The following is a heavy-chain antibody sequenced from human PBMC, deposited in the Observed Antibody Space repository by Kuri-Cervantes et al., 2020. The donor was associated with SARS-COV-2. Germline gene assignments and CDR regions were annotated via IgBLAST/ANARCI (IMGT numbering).Heavy chain of an antibody. D-gene: IGHD6-19*01. Sequence: LSLTCAASGFTFDDYAMHWVRQAPGKGLEWVSGISWNSGSIGYADSVKGRFTISRDNAKNSLYLQMNSLRAEDTAVYYCRAWLGHFDSWGQGTLVPSPQ. CDR3: RAWLGHFDS. J-gene: IGHJ4*02. CDR1: GFTFDDYA. V-gene: IGHV3-9*01. CDR2: ISWNSGSI.